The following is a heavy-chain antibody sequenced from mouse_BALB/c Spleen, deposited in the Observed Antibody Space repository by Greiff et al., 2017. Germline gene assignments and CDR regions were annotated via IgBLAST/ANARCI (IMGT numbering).Heavy chain of an antibody. CDR1: GFTFSDYY. J-gene: IGHJ3*01. V-gene: IGHV5-4*02. CDR2: ISDGGSYT. Sequence: EVMLVESGGGLVKPGGSLKLSCAASGFTFSDYYMYWVRQTPEKRLEWVATISDGGSYTYYPDSVKGRFTISRDNAKNNLYLQMSSLKSEDTAMYYCARDDEFAYWGQGTLVTVSA. CDR3: ARDDEFAY. D-gene: IGHD2-3*01.